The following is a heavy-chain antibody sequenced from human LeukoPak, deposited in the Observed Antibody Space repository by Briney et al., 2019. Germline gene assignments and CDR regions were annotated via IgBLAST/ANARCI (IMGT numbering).Heavy chain of an antibody. CDR2: ISYSGE. D-gene: IGHD1-14*01. Sequence: GRSLRLSCAASGFTFTDYAFHWVRQAPGKGLEWVTIISYSGESYADSVRGRFAISRDKSKNTVYLQVDSLRADDTAMYYCARNHFKHYVFDLWGQGTMVTVSS. V-gene: IGHV3-30*01. J-gene: IGHJ3*01. CDR3: ARNHFKHYVFDL. CDR1: GFTFTDYA.